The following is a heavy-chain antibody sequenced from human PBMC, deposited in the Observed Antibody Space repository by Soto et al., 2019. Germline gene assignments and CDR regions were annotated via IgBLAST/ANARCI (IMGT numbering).Heavy chain of an antibody. CDR2: ISSSSSYT. CDR3: ARVLGTVTTFFDY. D-gene: IGHD4-17*01. Sequence: ESGGGLVKPGGSLRLSCAASGFTFSDYYMSWIRQAPGKGLEWVSYISSSSSYTNYADSVKGRFTISRDNAKNSLYLQMNSLRAEDTAVYYCARVLGTVTTFFDYWGQGTLVTVSS. V-gene: IGHV3-11*06. CDR1: GFTFSDYY. J-gene: IGHJ4*02.